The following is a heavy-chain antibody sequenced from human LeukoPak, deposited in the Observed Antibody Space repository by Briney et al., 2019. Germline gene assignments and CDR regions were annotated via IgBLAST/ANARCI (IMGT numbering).Heavy chain of an antibody. J-gene: IGHJ4*02. CDR1: GGSISSYS. D-gene: IGHD3/OR15-3a*01. Sequence: PSETLSLTCSVSGGSISSYSWNWIRQTPGKRLERIGYIYYSGSTNYNPSLKSRVTISVDTSKNQFSLNLGSVTAADTAVYYCARAPFPSDFYPLFDYWGQGTLVTVSS. CDR3: ARAPFPSDFYPLFDY. V-gene: IGHV4-59*01. CDR2: IYYSGST.